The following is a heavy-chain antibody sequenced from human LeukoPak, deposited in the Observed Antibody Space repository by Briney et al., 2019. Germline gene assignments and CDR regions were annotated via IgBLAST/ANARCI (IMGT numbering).Heavy chain of an antibody. J-gene: IGHJ3*02. V-gene: IGHV4-59*01. CDR3: ARDRGCSSTSCSDAFDT. CDR2: IYYSGST. CDR1: GGSISSYY. D-gene: IGHD2-2*01. Sequence: KPSETLSLXCTVSGGSISSYYWSWIRQPPGKGLEWIGYIYYSGSTNYNPSLKSRVTISVDTSKNQFSLKPSSVTAADTAVYYCARDRGCSSTSCSDAFDTWGQGTMVTVSS.